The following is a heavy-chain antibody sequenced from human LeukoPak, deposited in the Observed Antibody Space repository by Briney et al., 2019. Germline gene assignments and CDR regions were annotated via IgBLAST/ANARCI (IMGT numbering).Heavy chain of an antibody. J-gene: IGHJ5*02. CDR3: ARGVTMVRGVINHNWFDP. CDR2: INHSGST. Sequence: SETLSLTCAVSGDSINSYYWSWIRQPPGKGLEWIGEINHSGSTNYNPSLKSRVTISVDTSKNQFSLKLSSVTAADTAVYYCARGVTMVRGVINHNWFDPWGQGTLVTVSS. D-gene: IGHD3-10*01. CDR1: GDSINSYY. V-gene: IGHV4-34*01.